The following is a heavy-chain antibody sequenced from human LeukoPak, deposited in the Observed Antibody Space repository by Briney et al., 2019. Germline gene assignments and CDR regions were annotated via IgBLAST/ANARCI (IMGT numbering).Heavy chain of an antibody. Sequence: PGGSLRLSCAASGFTFSSYAMSWVRQAPGKGLEWVSAISGSGGSTYYADSVKGRFTISRDNSKNTLYLQMNSLRAEDTAVYYCAKDARRGGSCYSGLCYFDYWGQGTLVTVSS. CDR2: ISGSGGST. V-gene: IGHV3-23*01. D-gene: IGHD2-15*01. CDR3: AKDARRGGSCYSGLCYFDY. J-gene: IGHJ4*02. CDR1: GFTFSSYA.